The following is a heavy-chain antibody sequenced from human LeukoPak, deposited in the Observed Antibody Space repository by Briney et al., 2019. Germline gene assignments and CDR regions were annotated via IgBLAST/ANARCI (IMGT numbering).Heavy chain of an antibody. V-gene: IGHV1-18*01. J-gene: IGHJ4*02. CDR1: GYTFTSYG. CDR2: ISAYNGDT. CDR3: AQMAVPATAMNY. Sequence: ASVTVSCKASGYTFTSYGISWVRQAPGQGLEWMGWISAYNGDTNYAQKFQGRVTMTTDTSTSTAYMELRSLRSDDTAVYYCAQMAVPATAMNYWGQGTLVTVSS. D-gene: IGHD2-2*01.